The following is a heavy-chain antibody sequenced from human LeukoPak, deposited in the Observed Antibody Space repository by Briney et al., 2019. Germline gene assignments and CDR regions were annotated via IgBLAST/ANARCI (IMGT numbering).Heavy chain of an antibody. V-gene: IGHV3-21*01. CDR2: ISSRSSSI. CDR1: GLTFSSYS. J-gene: IGHJ4*02. D-gene: IGHD1-26*01. Sequence: GGSLRLSCAASGLTFSSYSMNWVRQAPGKGLEWVSSISSRSSSIYYADSVKGRFTISRDNAKNSLYLQMNSLRAEDTAVYYCACGGTYLPYWGQGTLVTVSS. CDR3: ACGGTYLPY.